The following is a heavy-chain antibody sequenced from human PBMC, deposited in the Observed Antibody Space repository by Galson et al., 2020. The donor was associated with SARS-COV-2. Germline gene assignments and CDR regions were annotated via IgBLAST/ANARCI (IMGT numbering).Heavy chain of an antibody. Sequence: GESLKISCAASGFTFSSYSMNWVRQAPGKGLEWVSSISSSSSYIYYADSVKGRFTISRDNAKNSLYLQMNSLRAEDTAVYYCARDLGDDYVCGSYRGDFDYWGQGTLVTVSS. V-gene: IGHV3-21*01. D-gene: IGHD3-16*02. CDR2: ISSSSSYI. J-gene: IGHJ4*02. CDR3: ARDLGDDYVCGSYRGDFDY. CDR1: GFTFSSYS.